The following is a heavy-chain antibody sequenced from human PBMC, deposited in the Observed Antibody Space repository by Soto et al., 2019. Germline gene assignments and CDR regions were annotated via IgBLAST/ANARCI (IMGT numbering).Heavy chain of an antibody. CDR2: ILKDGSQQ. J-gene: IGHJ5*02. CDR1: GFTFSTYG. V-gene: IGHV3-30*18. Sequence: QVQLVESGGGVVQPGMSLRLSCAASGFTFSTYGMHWVRQAPGKGLEWVAAILKDGSQQFYADSVKGRLTISRDNSKNTLSLEMNSLRAEDTAVYYCAKAPANLGNWFDPWCQGTLVTVSS. CDR3: AKAPANLGNWFDP.